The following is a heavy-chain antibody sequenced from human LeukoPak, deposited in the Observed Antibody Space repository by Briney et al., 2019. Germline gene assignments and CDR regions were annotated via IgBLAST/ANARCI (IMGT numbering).Heavy chain of an antibody. J-gene: IGHJ4*02. CDR3: AREPGGRGRITSAPFDY. V-gene: IGHV4-34*01. CDR2: INHSGST. CDR1: GGSFSGYY. D-gene: IGHD2-2*01. Sequence: SETLSLTCAVYGGSFSGYYWSWIRQPPGKGLEWIGEINHSGSTNYNPSLKSRVTISVDTSKNQFSLKLSSVTAADTAVYYCAREPGGRGRITSAPFDYWGQGTLVTVSS.